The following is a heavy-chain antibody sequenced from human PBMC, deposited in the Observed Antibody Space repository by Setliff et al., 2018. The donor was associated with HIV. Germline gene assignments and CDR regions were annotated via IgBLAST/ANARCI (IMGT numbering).Heavy chain of an antibody. J-gene: IGHJ3*02. CDR3: ARVRYSSGWYSHAFDI. CDR2: IYYSGST. Sequence: SETLSLTCTVSGGSISSYYWSWIRQPPGKGLEWIGYIYYSGSTNYNPSLKSRVTISVDTSKNQFSLKLGSVTAADTAVYYCARVRYSSGWYSHAFDIWGQGTMVTVSS. V-gene: IGHV4-59*01. D-gene: IGHD6-19*01. CDR1: GGSISSYY.